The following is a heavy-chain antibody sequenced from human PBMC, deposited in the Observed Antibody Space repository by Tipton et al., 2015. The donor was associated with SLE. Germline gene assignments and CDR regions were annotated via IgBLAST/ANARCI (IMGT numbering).Heavy chain of an antibody. V-gene: IGHV4-39*07. D-gene: IGHD3-22*01. J-gene: IGHJ4*02. CDR3: ARVPHYYDSSAPDY. CDR2: IYHSGTT. CDR1: GGSISSYY. Sequence: TLSLTCTVSGGSISSYYWGWIRQPPGKGLEWIGSIYHSGTTYYNPSLKSRVTISVDTSKNQFSLKLSSVTAADTAVYYCARVPHYYDSSAPDYWGQGTLVTVSS.